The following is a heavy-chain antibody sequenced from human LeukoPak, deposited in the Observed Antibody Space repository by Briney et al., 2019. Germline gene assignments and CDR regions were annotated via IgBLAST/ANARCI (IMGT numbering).Heavy chain of an antibody. V-gene: IGHV4-59*12. CDR1: GGSISSYY. D-gene: IGHD3-3*01. CDR2: IYYSGNT. CDR3: AREVRFLEWLSENYFDY. J-gene: IGHJ4*02. Sequence: PSETLSLTCTVSGGSISSYYWSWIRQPPGKGLEWIGYIYYSGNTNYNPSLKSRVTISVDTSKNQFSLKLSSVTAADTAVYYCAREVRFLEWLSENYFDYWGQGTLVTVSS.